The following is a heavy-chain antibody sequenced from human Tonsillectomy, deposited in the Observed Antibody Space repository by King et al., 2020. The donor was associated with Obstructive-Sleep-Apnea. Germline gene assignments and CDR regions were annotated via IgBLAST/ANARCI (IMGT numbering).Heavy chain of an antibody. CDR1: GFYFSTYA. CDR3: ARPSYDRNGYYYPYFDY. CDR2: ISYDGRDK. V-gene: IGHV3-30*04. Sequence: VQLVESGGGVVHPGRSLRLSCAASGFYFSTYAIHWVRQAPGKGLEWVAVISYDGRDKYYADSVKGRFIISRDNSKNTLYLEMNSLRSEDTAVYYCARPSYDRNGYYYPYFDYWGQGTLVTVSS. D-gene: IGHD3-22*01. J-gene: IGHJ4*02.